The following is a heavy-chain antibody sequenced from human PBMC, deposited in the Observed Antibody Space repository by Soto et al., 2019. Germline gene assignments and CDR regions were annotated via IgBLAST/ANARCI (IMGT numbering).Heavy chain of an antibody. Sequence: SETLSLTCAVSGGSISSGGYSWSWIRQPPGKGLEWIGYIYHSGSTYYNPSLKSRVTISVDRSKNQFSLKLSSVTPADTAVYYCARGYDSSGYYYVSYFDYWGQGTLVTVSS. CDR3: ARGYDSSGYYYVSYFDY. V-gene: IGHV4-30-2*01. J-gene: IGHJ4*02. D-gene: IGHD3-22*01. CDR2: IYHSGST. CDR1: GGSISSGGYS.